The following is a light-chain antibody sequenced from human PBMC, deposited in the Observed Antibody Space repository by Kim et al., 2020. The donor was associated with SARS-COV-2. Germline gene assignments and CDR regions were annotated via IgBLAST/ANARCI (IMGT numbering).Light chain of an antibody. CDR3: QQRHISPYT. CDR1: QGIGSS. V-gene: IGKV1-13*02. Sequence: AIHLTQSPSSLSASVGDSVTITCRASQGIGSSLAWYQQRPGKAPKLLIYGASILQSGVPSRFRGSASGTYFSLSISSLQPEDFSTYSCQQRHISPYTFGQGTKLEI. J-gene: IGKJ2*01. CDR2: GAS.